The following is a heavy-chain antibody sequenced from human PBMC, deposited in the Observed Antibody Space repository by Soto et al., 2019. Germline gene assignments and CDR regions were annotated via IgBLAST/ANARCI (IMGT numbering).Heavy chain of an antibody. D-gene: IGHD3-3*01. J-gene: IGHJ4*02. CDR2: INYSGTT. CDR1: GASVKTGGYY. V-gene: IGHV4-31*11. Sequence: SETLSLTCDVSGASVKTGGYYWTWIRQHPEKGLEWIGYINYSGTTYNPSLKSRAFLSLDMSKNQFSLNLTSVTAADTAVYYCATNRGYDFYYPESWGQGILVTVSS. CDR3: ATNRGYDFYYPES.